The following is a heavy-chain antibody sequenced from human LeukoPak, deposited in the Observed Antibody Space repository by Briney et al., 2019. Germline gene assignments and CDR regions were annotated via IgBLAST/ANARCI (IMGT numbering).Heavy chain of an antibody. D-gene: IGHD4-17*01. Sequence: SETLSLTCSVSGYSISSGYYWGWIRQPPGKGLEWIGSIYQSGTTSYNPSLKSRVTISVDTSKNQFSLKLSSVTAADTAVYYCARDLGTTVTTADGVDYWGQGTLVTVSS. CDR2: IYQSGTT. J-gene: IGHJ4*02. V-gene: IGHV4-38-2*02. CDR1: GYSISSGYY. CDR3: ARDLGTTVTTADGVDY.